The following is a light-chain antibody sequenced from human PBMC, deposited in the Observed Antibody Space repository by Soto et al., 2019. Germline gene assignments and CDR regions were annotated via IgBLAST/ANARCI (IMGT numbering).Light chain of an antibody. CDR2: GAS. V-gene: IGKV3-20*01. CDR1: QRVSSNY. Sequence: EIVLTQSPGTLSLSPGETATLSCRASQRVSSNYLAWYQQKPGQAPRPLIYGASSRGTGIPDRFSGSGSGTDFSLTISRLEPEDFAVYYCQQYGSSPITFGQGTRLEIK. CDR3: QQYGSSPIT. J-gene: IGKJ5*01.